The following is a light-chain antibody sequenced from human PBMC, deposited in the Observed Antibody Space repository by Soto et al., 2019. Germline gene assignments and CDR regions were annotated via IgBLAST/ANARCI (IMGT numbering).Light chain of an antibody. CDR1: QSVSSK. V-gene: IGKV3-15*01. CDR2: GAS. Sequence: EIVMTQSPATLSVSPGERATLSCRASQSVSSKLAWYQQKPGQPPRLLIYGASTRATGIPARFTGSGSGTEFTFTISNXXXEDXXXXXXXQXXNXPPYTFGQGTNVDI. J-gene: IGKJ2*01. CDR3: XQXXNXPPYT.